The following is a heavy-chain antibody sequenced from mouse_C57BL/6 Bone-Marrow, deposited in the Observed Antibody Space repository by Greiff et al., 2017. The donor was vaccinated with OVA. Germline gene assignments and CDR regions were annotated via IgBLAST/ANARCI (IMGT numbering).Heavy chain of an antibody. CDR1: GYTFTSYW. D-gene: IGHD1-1*01. V-gene: IGHV1-52*01. CDR2: ITPSDSET. Sequence: QVQLQQPGAELVRPGSSVKLSCKASGYTFTSYWMHWVKQRPIKGLEWIGNITPSDSETNYNHKFKGKATLSVDKSSSTAYMLHSSLTSEDSAVYYYARDPFYYGNFPLAYWGQGTLVTVSA. CDR3: ARDPFYYGNFPLAY. J-gene: IGHJ3*01.